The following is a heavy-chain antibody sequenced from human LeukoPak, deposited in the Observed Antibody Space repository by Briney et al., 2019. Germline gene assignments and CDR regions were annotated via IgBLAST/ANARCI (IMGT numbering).Heavy chain of an antibody. J-gene: IGHJ4*02. CDR3: ARSRRYSSGRPIDY. CDR1: GGSISSSSYY. Sequence: PSETLSLTCTVSGGSISSSSYYWGWIRQPPGKGLEWIGSIYYSGSTYYNPSLKSRVTMPVDTSKNQLSLKLSSVTAADTAVYYCARSRRYSSGRPIDYWGQGTLVTVSS. CDR2: IYYSGST. D-gene: IGHD6-19*01. V-gene: IGHV4-39*01.